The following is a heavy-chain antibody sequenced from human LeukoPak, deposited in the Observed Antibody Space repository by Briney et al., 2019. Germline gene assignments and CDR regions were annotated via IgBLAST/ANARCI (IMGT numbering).Heavy chain of an antibody. D-gene: IGHD6-13*01. CDR1: GGTFSSYA. Sequence: SVKVSCKASGGTFSSYAISWVRQAPGQGLEWMGRIIPILGIANYAQKFQGRVTTTADKSTSTAYMELSSLRSEDTAVYYCATRYSSSWPDAFDIWGQGTMVTVSS. CDR3: ATRYSSSWPDAFDI. V-gene: IGHV1-69*04. CDR2: IIPILGIA. J-gene: IGHJ3*02.